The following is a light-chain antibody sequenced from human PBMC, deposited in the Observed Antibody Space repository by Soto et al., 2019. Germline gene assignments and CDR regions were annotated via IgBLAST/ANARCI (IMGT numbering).Light chain of an antibody. CDR2: YDS. CDR1: NIGSKS. CDR3: QVWDSSSDPQLV. J-gene: IGLJ1*01. V-gene: IGLV3-21*04. Sequence: SYELTQPPSVSVAPGKTARITCGGNNIGSKSVHWYQQKPGQAPVLVIYYDSDRPSGIPERFSGSNSGNTATLTISRVEAGDEADYYCQVWDSSSDPQLVFGTGTKVTVL.